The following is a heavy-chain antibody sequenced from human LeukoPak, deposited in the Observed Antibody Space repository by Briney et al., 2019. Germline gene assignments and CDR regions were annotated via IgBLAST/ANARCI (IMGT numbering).Heavy chain of an antibody. CDR1: GGSISSFY. Sequence: SETLSLTCTVSGGSISSFYWSWIRQPPGKGLEWIGYIYYRGTTNYNPSLKRRVTISVDTSKNQFSLKLSSVTAADTAVYYCARDYGGKFGSWGQGTLVTVSS. J-gene: IGHJ4*02. V-gene: IGHV4-59*01. CDR3: ARDYGGKFGS. D-gene: IGHD4-23*01. CDR2: IYYRGTT.